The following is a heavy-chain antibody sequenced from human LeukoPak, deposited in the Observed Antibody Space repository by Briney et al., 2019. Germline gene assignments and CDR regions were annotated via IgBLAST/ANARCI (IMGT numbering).Heavy chain of an antibody. J-gene: IGHJ2*01. Sequence: SQTLSLTCTVSGGSVSSGDYYWSWIRQPPGKGLEWIGYIYYSGGTHYNPSLKSRVTISVGTSKNQFPLKPSSVTAAGTAVYYCARDYYGSGSLRYFDLWGRGTLVTVSS. CDR1: GGSVSSGDYY. CDR3: ARDYYGSGSLRYFDL. CDR2: IYYSGGT. D-gene: IGHD3-10*01. V-gene: IGHV4-30-4*01.